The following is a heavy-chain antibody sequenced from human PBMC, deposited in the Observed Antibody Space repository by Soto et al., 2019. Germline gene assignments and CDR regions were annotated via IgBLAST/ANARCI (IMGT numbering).Heavy chain of an antibody. CDR3: ARVLYGSGSYYKSVYYYYGMDV. CDR2: IYYSGST. V-gene: IGHV4-59*01. CDR1: GGSISSYY. J-gene: IGHJ6*02. Sequence: SETLSLTCTVSGGSISSYYWSWIRQPPGKGLEWIGYIYYSGSTNYNPSLKSRVTISVDTSKNQFSLKLSSVTAADTAVYYCARVLYGSGSYYKSVYYYYGMDVWGQGTTVTVSS. D-gene: IGHD3-10*01.